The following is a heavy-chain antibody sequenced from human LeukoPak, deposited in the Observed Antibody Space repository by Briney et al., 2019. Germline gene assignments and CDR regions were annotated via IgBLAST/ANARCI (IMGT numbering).Heavy chain of an antibody. CDR3: ARNSDYGDSRGNDY. D-gene: IGHD4-17*01. V-gene: IGHV4-30-4*01. J-gene: IGHJ4*02. CDR1: RGSISSGDYY. Sequence: PSQTLSLTCIVSRGSISSGDYYWGWIRQPPGKGLEWIGYIYYSGSTYYNPSLKSRVTLSVDTSKNQFSLKLSSVTAADTAVYYCARNSDYGDSRGNDYWGQGTLVTVSS. CDR2: IYYSGST.